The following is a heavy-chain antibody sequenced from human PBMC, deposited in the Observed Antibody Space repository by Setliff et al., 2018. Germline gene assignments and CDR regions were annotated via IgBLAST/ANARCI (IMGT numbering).Heavy chain of an antibody. CDR1: GFTFSSYA. Sequence: GGSLRLSCAASGFTFSSYAMHWVRQAPGKGLEWVAVISYDGSNKYYADSVKGRFTISRDNSKNTLYLQMNSLRAEDTAVYYCARALRGYCSGGSCYNWFDPWGQGTLVTVSS. V-gene: IGHV3-30*04. J-gene: IGHJ5*02. D-gene: IGHD2-15*01. CDR2: ISYDGSNK. CDR3: ARALRGYCSGGSCYNWFDP.